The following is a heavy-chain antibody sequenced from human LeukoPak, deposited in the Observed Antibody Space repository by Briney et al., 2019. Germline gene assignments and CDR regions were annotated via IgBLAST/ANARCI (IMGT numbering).Heavy chain of an antibody. CDR2: IYTSGST. CDR1: GGSISSHY. CDR3: ARDRSSDYDFWSGYELNWFDP. Sequence: SETLSLTCTVSGGSISSHYWSWIRQPAGKGLEWIGRIYTSGSTNYNPSLKSRVTMSVDTSKNQFSLKLSSVTAADTAVYYCARDRSSDYDFWSGYELNWFDPWGQGTLVTVSS. J-gene: IGHJ5*02. D-gene: IGHD3-3*01. V-gene: IGHV4-4*07.